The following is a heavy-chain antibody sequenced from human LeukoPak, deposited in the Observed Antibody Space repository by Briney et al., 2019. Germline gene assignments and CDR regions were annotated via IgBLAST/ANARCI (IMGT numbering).Heavy chain of an antibody. D-gene: IGHD3-16*01. J-gene: IGHJ4*02. Sequence: PGGSLRLSCAASGFTFSSYEMNWVRQAPGKGLEWASYISSSSSTIYYADSVKGRFTISRDNAKNSLYLQMNSLRAEDTAVYYCARDTYVWGSYPTAGYYFDYWGQGTLVTVSS. V-gene: IGHV3-48*01. CDR2: ISSSSSTI. CDR1: GFTFSSYE. CDR3: ARDTYVWGSYPTAGYYFDY.